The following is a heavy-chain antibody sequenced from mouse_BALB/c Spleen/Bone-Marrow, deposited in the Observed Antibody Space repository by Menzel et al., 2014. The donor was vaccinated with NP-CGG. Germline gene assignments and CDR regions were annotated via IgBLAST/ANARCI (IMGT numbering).Heavy chain of an antibody. D-gene: IGHD4-1*01. CDR2: ILPSIGRT. CDR1: DSEVSPIAY. J-gene: IGHJ4*01. Sequence: QVQLKQSGSELRSPGSSVKLSCKDFDSEVSPIAYMSWVRQKPGHGFEWIGDILPSIGRTNYGEKFEDKATLDADTVSNTAYLELNSLTSEDSAIYYCARGTNWDGEGYYYAMDYWGQGTSVTISS. CDR3: ARGTNWDGEGYYYAMDY. V-gene: IGHV15-2*02.